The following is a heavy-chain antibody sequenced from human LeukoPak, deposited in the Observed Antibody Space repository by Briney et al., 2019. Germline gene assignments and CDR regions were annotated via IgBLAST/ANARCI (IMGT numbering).Heavy chain of an antibody. CDR2: INSDGSST. V-gene: IGHV3-74*01. CDR3: AREPVAGHFDY. Sequence: GGSLRLSCAASGFTFSSYWMHWVRQAPGKGLVWVSRINSDGSSTSYADSVKGRFTSSRDNAKNTLYLQMNSLRAEDTAVYYCAREPVAGHFDYWGQGTLVTVSS. CDR1: GFTFSSYW. J-gene: IGHJ4*02. D-gene: IGHD6-19*01.